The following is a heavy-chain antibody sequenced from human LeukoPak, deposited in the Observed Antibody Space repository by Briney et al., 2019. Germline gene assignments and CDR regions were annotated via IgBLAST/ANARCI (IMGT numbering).Heavy chain of an antibody. Sequence: PSETLSLTCTVSGGSISSSSYYWGWIRQPPGKGLEWIGSIYYSGSTYYNPSLKSRVTISVDTSKNQFSLKLSSVTAADTAVYYCARIAVARIFCWFDPWGQGTLVTVSS. V-gene: IGHV4-39*01. CDR3: ARIAVARIFCWFDP. D-gene: IGHD6-19*01. CDR2: IYYSGST. CDR1: GGSISSSSYY. J-gene: IGHJ5*02.